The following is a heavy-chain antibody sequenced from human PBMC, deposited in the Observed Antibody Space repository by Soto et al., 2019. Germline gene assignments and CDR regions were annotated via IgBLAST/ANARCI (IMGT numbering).Heavy chain of an antibody. V-gene: IGHV4-59*08. CDR1: GGSISSYY. CDR2: IYSSGNT. CDR3: ARQIAARRTLDY. J-gene: IGHJ4*02. D-gene: IGHD6-6*01. Sequence: SETLSLTCTVSGGSISSYYWSWIRQPPEKGLEWIGYIYSSGNTNYNPSLKSRVIMSVDTSKNQFSLRLNSVTAADTAVYYCARQIAARRTLDYWGQGFLVTVSS.